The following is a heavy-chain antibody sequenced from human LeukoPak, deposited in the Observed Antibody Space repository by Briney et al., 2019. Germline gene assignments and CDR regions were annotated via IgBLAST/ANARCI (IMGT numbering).Heavy chain of an antibody. CDR2: IYPGDSDT. CDR3: ARRISDCTNAVCEQPFDY. V-gene: IGHV5-51*01. CDR1: GYRFTNYW. Sequence: GESLKISCKGSGYRFTNYWIGWVRQMPGKGLEWMGVIYPGDSDTRYSPSFQGQVTISADKSISIAYLQWSSLKASDTAMYYCARRISDCTNAVCEQPFDYWGQGTLVTVSS. J-gene: IGHJ4*02. D-gene: IGHD2-8*01.